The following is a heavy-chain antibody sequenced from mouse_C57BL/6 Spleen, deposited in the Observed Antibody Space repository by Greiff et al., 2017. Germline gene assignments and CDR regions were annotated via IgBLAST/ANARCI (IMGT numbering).Heavy chain of an antibody. Sequence: VQLQQSGPELVKPGASVKISCKASGYAFSSSWMNWVKQRPGKGLEWIGRIYPGDGDTNYNGKFKGKATLTADKSSSTAYMQLSSLTCEDSAVYFGARNPRHYGYDGFAYWGQGTLGTVSA. D-gene: IGHD2-2*01. V-gene: IGHV1-82*01. J-gene: IGHJ3*01. CDR1: GYAFSSSW. CDR3: ARNPRHYGYDGFAY. CDR2: IYPGDGDT.